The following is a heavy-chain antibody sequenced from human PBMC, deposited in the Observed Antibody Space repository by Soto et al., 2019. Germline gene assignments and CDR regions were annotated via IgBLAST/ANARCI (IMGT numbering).Heavy chain of an antibody. CDR2: ISYSGST. CDR3: ARDLKEYCSDGKCNWFDP. D-gene: IGHD2-15*01. V-gene: IGHV4-61*01. CDR1: GGSISSSSYY. J-gene: IGHJ5*02. Sequence: SETLSLTCTVSGGSISSSSYYWSWIRQPPGKGLEWIDYISYSGSTDYNPSLKSRVTISFDASKNQISLQVRSATAADAAVYYCARDLKEYCSDGKCNWFDPWGQGTLVTVSS.